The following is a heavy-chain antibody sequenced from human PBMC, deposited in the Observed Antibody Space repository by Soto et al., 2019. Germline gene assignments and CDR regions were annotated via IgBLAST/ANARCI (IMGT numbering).Heavy chain of an antibody. Sequence: GGSLRLSCAASGFTFTSYAMSWVRQAPGKGLEWVSVISNFGGNTYYADSVKGRFSISRDNSKKALYLQMNSLRAEDTAIYFCAKTSLLLFGELFTTQGMDVWGQGTTVTVSS. J-gene: IGHJ6*02. V-gene: IGHV3-23*01. CDR3: AKTSLLLFGELFTTQGMDV. D-gene: IGHD3-10*01. CDR2: ISNFGGNT. CDR1: GFTFTSYA.